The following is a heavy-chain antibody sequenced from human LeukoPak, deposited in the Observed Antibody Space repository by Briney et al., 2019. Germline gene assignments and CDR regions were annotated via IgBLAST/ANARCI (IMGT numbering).Heavy chain of an antibody. CDR1: GFTFSSFG. Sequence: GGSLRLSCAASGFTFSSFGMHWVRQAPGKGLEWVAYIRYDGSNKKYADSLEGRFTISGDNSKNALYLQIDSLRPEDTAVYYCAKKGGAAFYNWFDPWGQGTLVTVSS. CDR3: AKKGGAAFYNWFDP. J-gene: IGHJ5*02. D-gene: IGHD1-26*01. CDR2: IRYDGSNK. V-gene: IGHV3-30*02.